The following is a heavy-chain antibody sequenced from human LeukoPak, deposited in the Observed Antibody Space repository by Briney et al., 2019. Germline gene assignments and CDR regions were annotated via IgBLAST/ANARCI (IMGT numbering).Heavy chain of an antibody. CDR1: GFTFSSYW. D-gene: IGHD1-26*01. V-gene: IGHV3-7*05. Sequence: GGSLRLSCAASGFTFSSYWMTWVRQAPGKGLEWVAHINEDGSDKYYVDSVTGRFSISRDNTKNSLYLQMSSLTAEDTAVYYCATWSNAWEFDYWGQGTLVSVSS. CDR3: ATWSNAWEFDY. J-gene: IGHJ4*02. CDR2: INEDGSDK.